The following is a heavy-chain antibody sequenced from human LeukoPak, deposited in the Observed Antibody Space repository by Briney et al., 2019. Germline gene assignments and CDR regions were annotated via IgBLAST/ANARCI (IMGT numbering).Heavy chain of an antibody. D-gene: IGHD3-22*01. J-gene: IGHJ4*02. V-gene: IGHV4-34*01. Sequence: SETLSLTCAVSGGSFSGYYWSWIRQPPGKGLEWIGEINHSGSTNYNPSLKSRVTISVDTSKNQFSLKLSSVTAADTAAYYCARLRLYYDSSGYPDYWGQGTLVTVSS. CDR1: GGSFSGYY. CDR2: INHSGST. CDR3: ARLRLYYDSSGYPDY.